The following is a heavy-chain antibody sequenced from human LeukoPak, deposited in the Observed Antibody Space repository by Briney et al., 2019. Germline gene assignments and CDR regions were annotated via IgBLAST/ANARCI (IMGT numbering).Heavy chain of an antibody. J-gene: IGHJ4*02. CDR1: GGSFSGHY. V-gene: IGHV4-59*11. CDR3: ARDRGYYYDSSGFDY. Sequence: SETLSLTCAVYGGSFSGHYWSWIRQPPGKGLEWIGYIFYSGRTNYNPSLKSRVTISVDMSKNQFSLKLSSVTAADTAVYYCARDRGYYYDSSGFDYWGQGTLVTVSS. D-gene: IGHD3-22*01. CDR2: IFYSGRT.